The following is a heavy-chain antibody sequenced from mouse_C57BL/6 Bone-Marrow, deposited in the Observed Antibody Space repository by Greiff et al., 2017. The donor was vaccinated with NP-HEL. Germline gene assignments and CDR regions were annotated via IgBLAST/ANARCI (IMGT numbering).Heavy chain of an antibody. CDR2: IHPNSGST. V-gene: IGHV1-64*01. Sequence: QVHVKQPGAELVKPGASVKLSCKASGYTFTSYWMHWVKQRPGQGLEWIGMIHPNSGSTNYNEKFKSKATLTVDKSSSTAYMQLSSLTSEDSAVYYCARSTGRGYYAMDYWGQGTSVTVSS. CDR1: GYTFTSYW. CDR3: ARSTGRGYYAMDY. J-gene: IGHJ4*01. D-gene: IGHD4-1*02.